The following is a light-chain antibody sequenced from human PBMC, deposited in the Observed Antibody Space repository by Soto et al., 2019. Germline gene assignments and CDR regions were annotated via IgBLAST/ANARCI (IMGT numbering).Light chain of an antibody. Sequence: QSALTQPASVSGSPGQSITISCTGTSSDVGGYNYVSWYQQHPGKAPKLMIYDVSNRPSGVSNRFSGSKSGNTASLTISGLHAEDEADSYCSSYTSSSTLSVVFAGGTQLTVL. CDR1: SSDVGGYNY. CDR2: DVS. CDR3: SSYTSSSTLSVV. V-gene: IGLV2-14*01. J-gene: IGLJ2*01.